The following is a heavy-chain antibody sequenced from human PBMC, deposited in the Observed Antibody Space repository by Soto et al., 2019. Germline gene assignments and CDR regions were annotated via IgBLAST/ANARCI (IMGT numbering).Heavy chain of an antibody. CDR3: ARGVTDPPFDY. V-gene: IGHV3-11*06. Sequence: VGSLRLSCVASGFTFSDYYMTWIRQAPGKGLEWISYVSSSSFHTNYADSVKGRFTISRDNAKNSLYLQMNSLKAEDTAIYYCARGVTDPPFDYWGQGTLVTVSS. J-gene: IGHJ4*02. CDR1: GFTFSDYY. D-gene: IGHD2-21*02. CDR2: VSSSSFHT.